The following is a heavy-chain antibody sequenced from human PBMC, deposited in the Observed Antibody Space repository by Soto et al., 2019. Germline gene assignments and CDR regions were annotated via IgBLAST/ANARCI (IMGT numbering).Heavy chain of an antibody. CDR3: ARDRDDYGDYYYGMDV. CDR2: IIPILGIA. J-gene: IGHJ6*02. V-gene: IGHV1-69*04. D-gene: IGHD4-17*01. Sequence: SVKVSCKASGGTFSSYTISWVRQAPGQGLEWMGRIIPILGIANYAQKFQGRVTITADKSTSTAYMELSSLRSEDTAVYYCARDRDDYGDYYYGMDVWGQGTTVTVSS. CDR1: GGTFSSYT.